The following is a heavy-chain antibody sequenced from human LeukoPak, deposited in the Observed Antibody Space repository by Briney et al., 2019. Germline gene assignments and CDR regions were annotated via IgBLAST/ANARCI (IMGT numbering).Heavy chain of an antibody. CDR1: GYTFTNYI. J-gene: IGHJ4*02. CDR3: ARGLLRFLECPYDC. CDR2: ISAYNGNT. D-gene: IGHD3-3*01. V-gene: IGHV1-18*01. Sequence: ASVKVSCKASGYTFTNYIITWVRQAPGQGLEWMGWISAYNGNTNYAQKLQGRVTMTTDTSTSTAYLELRGLRSDDTAVYYCARGLLRFLECPYDCWGQGTLVTVSP.